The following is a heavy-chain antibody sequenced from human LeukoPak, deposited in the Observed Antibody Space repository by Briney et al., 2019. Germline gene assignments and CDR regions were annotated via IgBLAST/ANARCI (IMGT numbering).Heavy chain of an antibody. V-gene: IGHV1-2*02. J-gene: IGHJ4*02. CDR3: ARASVVVAATYDY. Sequence: SSVKVSCKASKYTFTGYYMYWVRQAPGQGLEWLGWINPNSGGTNYAQKFQGRVTMTRDTSISTAYMELSRLRSDDTAVYYCARASVVVAATYDYWVQGTLVTVSS. CDR2: INPNSGGT. CDR1: KYTFTGYY. D-gene: IGHD2-15*01.